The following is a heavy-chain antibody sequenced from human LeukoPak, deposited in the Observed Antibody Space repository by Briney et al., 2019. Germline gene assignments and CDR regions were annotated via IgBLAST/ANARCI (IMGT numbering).Heavy chain of an antibody. V-gene: IGHV3-33*01. CDR1: GFTFSSYG. J-gene: IGHJ6*02. Sequence: GGCLRLSCAAPGFTFSSYGMRWVRQAPGKGLGWVAVIWYDGSNKYYVESVKGRVTISRDNSKNTLYLQKNSLKAEDTAVYYCARVILHLAHRLYYGMDVWGQGTTVTVSS. CDR3: ARVILHLAHRLYYGMDV. D-gene: IGHD2-15*01. CDR2: IWYDGSNK.